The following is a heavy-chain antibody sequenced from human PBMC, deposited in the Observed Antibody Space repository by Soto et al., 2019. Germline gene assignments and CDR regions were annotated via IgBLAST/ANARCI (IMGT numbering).Heavy chain of an antibody. D-gene: IGHD3-22*01. CDR1: GCRHTSYW. V-gene: IGHV5-51*01. CDR2: IYPGVSGT. J-gene: IGHJ5*02. Sequence: GEYLKTHRHCPGCRHTSYWFLWVRQLPGHGVGWMGIIYPGVSGTIYSPSFQRQVTISADKSISTAYLQWSSLKASDTAMYYCAIATYPYYNDSSCWPFDPWGRGTLVTVSS. CDR3: AIATYPYYNDSSCWPFDP.